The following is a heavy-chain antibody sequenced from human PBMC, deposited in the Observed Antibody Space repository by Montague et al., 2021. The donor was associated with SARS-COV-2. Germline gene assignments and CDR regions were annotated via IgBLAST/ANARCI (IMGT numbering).Heavy chain of an antibody. CDR1: GGSVSGYW. Sequence: SETLSLTCAVYGGSVSGYWWTWIRQSPGKGLEWIGRINHSGRTNYNPSLKSRVTISVDTSKNQFSLDLTSVTAADTAVYYCARGAPGYWGQGTLVTVSS. CDR2: INHSGRT. V-gene: IGHV4-34*01. CDR3: ARGAPGY. J-gene: IGHJ4*02.